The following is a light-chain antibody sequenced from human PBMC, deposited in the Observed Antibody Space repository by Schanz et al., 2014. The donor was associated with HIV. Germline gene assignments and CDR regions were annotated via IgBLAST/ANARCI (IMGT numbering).Light chain of an antibody. Sequence: EIVLTQSPGTLSLSPGERATLSCRASQSVSSSYLAWYQQKPGQAPRLLIYGASSRATGIPDRFSGSGSGTDFTLTISRLEPEDFAVYYCQQYGRSDLLTFGGGTRVEI. CDR1: QSVSSSY. CDR2: GAS. J-gene: IGKJ4*01. V-gene: IGKV3-20*01. CDR3: QQYGRSDLLT.